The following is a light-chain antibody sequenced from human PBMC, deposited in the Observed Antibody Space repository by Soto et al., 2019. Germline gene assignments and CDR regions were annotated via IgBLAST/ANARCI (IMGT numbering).Light chain of an antibody. CDR3: QTWGTGIVV. CDR2: LNSDGSH. J-gene: IGLJ2*01. V-gene: IGLV4-69*01. CDR1: SGXSSYA. Sequence: QPVLTQSPSASASLGASVKLTCTLXSGXSSYAIAWHQQQPEKGPRYLMKLNSDGSHSKGDGIPDRFSGSSSGAERYLTISSLQSEDEADYYCQTWGTGIVVFGGGTKLTVL.